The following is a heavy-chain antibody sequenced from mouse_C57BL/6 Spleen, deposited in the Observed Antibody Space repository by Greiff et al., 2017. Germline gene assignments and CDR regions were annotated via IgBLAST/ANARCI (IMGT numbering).Heavy chain of an antibody. CDR2: IDPETGGT. CDR1: GYTFTDYE. Sequence: VQLQQSGAELVRPGASVTLSCKASGYTFTDYEMHWVKQTPVHGLEWIGAIDPETGGTAYNQKFKGKAILTADKSSSTAYMELRSLTSEDSAVYYCTRSVANWVYFDYWGQGTTLTVSS. D-gene: IGHD4-1*01. CDR3: TRSVANWVYFDY. V-gene: IGHV1-15*01. J-gene: IGHJ2*01.